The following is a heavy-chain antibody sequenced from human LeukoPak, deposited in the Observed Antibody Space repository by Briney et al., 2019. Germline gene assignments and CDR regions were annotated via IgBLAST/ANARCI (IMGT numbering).Heavy chain of an antibody. CDR1: GGSFSGYY. V-gene: IGHV4-34*01. CDR2: INHSGST. D-gene: IGHD3-16*01. J-gene: IGHJ4*02. Sequence: SETLSLTCAVYGGSFSGYYWSWIRQPPGKGLEWIGEINHSGSTNYNPSLKSRVTISVDTSKNQFSLKLSSVTAADTAVYYCATYKYDYVWGNQHFDYWGQGTLVAVSS. CDR3: ATYKYDYVWGNQHFDY.